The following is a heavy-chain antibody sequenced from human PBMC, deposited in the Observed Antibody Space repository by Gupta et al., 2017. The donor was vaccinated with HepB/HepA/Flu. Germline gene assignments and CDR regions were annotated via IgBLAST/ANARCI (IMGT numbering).Heavy chain of an antibody. Sequence: DVQLVESGGGLVQLGGSLRLSCDASGFTFSDYYMDWVRQAPGKGLEWGGRIRNKINSYTTEYAASVKGRCTISRDDSKNSVYLQVNSLKTEDTAVYYCARPDGSGSYFGSMNVWGQGTTVTVSS. D-gene: IGHD3-10*01. CDR3: ARPDGSGSYFGSMNV. J-gene: IGHJ6*02. CDR2: IRNKINSYTT. V-gene: IGHV3-72*01. CDR1: GFTFSDYY.